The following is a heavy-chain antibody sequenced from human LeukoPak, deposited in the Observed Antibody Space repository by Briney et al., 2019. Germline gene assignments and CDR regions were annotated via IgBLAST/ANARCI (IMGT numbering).Heavy chain of an antibody. Sequence: GASVQVSCKASGYTFTGYYMHWVRQAPGQPREWIGWINPNSGGTNYAQKFQGRVTMTRDTSISTAYMELSRLRSDDTAVYYCARGRYCSSTSCYYPFDYWGQGTLVTVSS. CDR3: ARGRYCSSTSCYYPFDY. D-gene: IGHD2-2*01. CDR2: INPNSGGT. V-gene: IGHV1-2*02. J-gene: IGHJ4*02. CDR1: GYTFTGYY.